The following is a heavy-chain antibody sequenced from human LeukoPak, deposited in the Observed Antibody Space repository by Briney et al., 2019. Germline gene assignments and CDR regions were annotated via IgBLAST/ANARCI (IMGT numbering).Heavy chain of an antibody. J-gene: IGHJ6*02. CDR2: IYSGGST. CDR1: GFTVSSNY. D-gene: IGHD1-26*01. Sequence: PGGSLRLSCAASGFTVSSNYMNWVRQAPGKGLEWVSVIYSGGSTIYADSVKGRFTIPRDSSKNTLYIQMNSLRAEDTAVYYCARDPVGAIGYGMDVWGQGTTVTVSS. CDR3: ARDPVGAIGYGMDV. V-gene: IGHV3-66*01.